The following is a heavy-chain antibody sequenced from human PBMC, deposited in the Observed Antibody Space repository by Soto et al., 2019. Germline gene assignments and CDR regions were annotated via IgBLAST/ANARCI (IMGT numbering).Heavy chain of an antibody. J-gene: IGHJ6*01. D-gene: IGHD6-13*01. CDR3: AKPLGAELYYYYGMDV. CDR2: ISYDGSNK. CDR1: GFTFSSYG. Sequence: GGSLRLSCADSGFTFSSYGMHWVRQAPGKGLEWVAVISYDGSNKYYADSVKGRFTISRDNSKNTLYLQMNSLRAEDTAVYYCAKPLGAELYYYYGMDVWGQGTTVTVSS. V-gene: IGHV3-30*18.